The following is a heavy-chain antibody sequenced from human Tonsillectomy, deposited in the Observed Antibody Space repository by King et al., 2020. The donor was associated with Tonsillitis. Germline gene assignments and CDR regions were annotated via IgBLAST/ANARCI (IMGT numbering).Heavy chain of an antibody. CDR1: GFTFDDYA. D-gene: IGHD2-21*02. CDR3: AKEMRMTAIGDLDAFDI. Sequence: VQLVESGGGLVQPGRSLRLSCAASGFTFDDYAMHWVRQAPGKGLEWVSGIRWNRGSIGYADSVKGRFTISRDNAKNSLYLQMNSLRAEDTALYYCAKEMRMTAIGDLDAFDIWGQGTMVTVSS. CDR2: IRWNRGSI. V-gene: IGHV3-9*01. J-gene: IGHJ3*02.